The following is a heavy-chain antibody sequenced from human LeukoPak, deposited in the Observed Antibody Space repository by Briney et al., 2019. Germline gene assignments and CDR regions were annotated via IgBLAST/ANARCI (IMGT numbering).Heavy chain of an antibody. CDR3: ARGLYSGSYMDYFDY. CDR1: GGSFSDPY. D-gene: IGHD1-26*01. Sequence: PSETLSLTCAVYGGSFSDPYWNWIRQSPGKGLEWIGEINYGGSTNYNPSLKRRVTMSVDTSKNQFSLKLSSVTAADTAVYYCARGLYSGSYMDYFDYWGQGTLVTVSS. J-gene: IGHJ4*02. V-gene: IGHV4-34*01. CDR2: INYGGST.